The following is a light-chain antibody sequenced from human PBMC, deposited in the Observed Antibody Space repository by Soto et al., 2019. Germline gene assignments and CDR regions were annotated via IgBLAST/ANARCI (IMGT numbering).Light chain of an antibody. J-gene: IGKJ5*01. CDR2: AAS. V-gene: IGKV1-9*01. CDR3: QQRKSYPIT. Sequence: DIQLTQSPSFLTASVGDRVTITCRASQDINTYLAWYQQKPGKAPKLLIFAASTLQNGVPSRFSGSGSGTEFTVTITSLQPEDFATYYCQQRKSYPITFGQGTRLEIK. CDR1: QDINTY.